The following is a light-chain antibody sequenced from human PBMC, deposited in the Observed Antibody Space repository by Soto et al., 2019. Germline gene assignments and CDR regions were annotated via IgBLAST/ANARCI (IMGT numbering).Light chain of an antibody. CDR2: EVT. Sequence: QSALTQPASVSGSPGQSITISCSGTSRDVGYYNYVSWYQQHPGKAPKLMIYEVTHRPSGVSNRFSGSKSGNTASLTISGLQAEDEADYYCSSFSRSGTMEFGGGTKVTVL. J-gene: IGLJ2*01. V-gene: IGLV2-14*01. CDR1: SRDVGYYNY. CDR3: SSFSRSGTME.